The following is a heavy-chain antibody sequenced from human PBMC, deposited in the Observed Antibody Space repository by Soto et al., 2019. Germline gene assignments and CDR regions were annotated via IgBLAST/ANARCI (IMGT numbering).Heavy chain of an antibody. J-gene: IGHJ4*02. Sequence: PGGSLRLSCAASGFTFSSYAMSWVRRAPGKGLEWVSAISGSGGSTYYADSVKGRFTISRDNSKNTLYLQMNSLRAEDTAVYYCAKVARITMVRGPSQYYFDYWGQGTLVTVYS. CDR3: AKVARITMVRGPSQYYFDY. CDR2: ISGSGGST. D-gene: IGHD3-10*01. CDR1: GFTFSSYA. V-gene: IGHV3-23*01.